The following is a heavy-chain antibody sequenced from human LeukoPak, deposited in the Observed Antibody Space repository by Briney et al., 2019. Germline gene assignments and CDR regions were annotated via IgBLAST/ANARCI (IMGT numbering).Heavy chain of an antibody. D-gene: IGHD6-19*01. CDR1: GFTFRTYG. J-gene: IGHJ6*02. CDR3: ARGCSSGWYYYYYYGMDV. V-gene: IGHV3-30*03. Sequence: GGSLRLSCAASGFTFRTYGIHWVRQAPGKGLEWVAVISYDGSHKYYADSVKGRFTISRDNSKNTLYLQMNSLRPEDTAVYYCARGCSSGWYYYYYYGMDVWGQGTTVTVSS. CDR2: ISYDGSHK.